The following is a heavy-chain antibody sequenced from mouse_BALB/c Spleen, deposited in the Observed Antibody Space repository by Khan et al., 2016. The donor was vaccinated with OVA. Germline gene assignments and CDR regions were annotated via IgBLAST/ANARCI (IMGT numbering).Heavy chain of an antibody. V-gene: IGHV5-6-5*01. CDR1: GFTFSIYA. CDR2: IISGGST. J-gene: IGHJ2*01. CDR3: ARGYHMDY. Sequence: EVKLMESGGGLVKPGGSLKLSCAASGFTFSIYAMSWVRQTPEKRLEWVASIISGGSTYYPDSVKGRFTISRDNARNILYLQMSSLRSEDTAMYYCARGYHMDYWGQGTTLTVSS.